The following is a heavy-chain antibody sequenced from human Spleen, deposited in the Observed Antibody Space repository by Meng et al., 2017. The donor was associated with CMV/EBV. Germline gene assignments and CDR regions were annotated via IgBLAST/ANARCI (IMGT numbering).Heavy chain of an antibody. CDR2: VFYTGST. V-gene: IGHV4-39*07. CDR1: GASISTTYY. J-gene: IGHJ4*02. Sequence: SETLSLTCSVSGASISTTYYWAWVRQPPGKGLEWIGSVFYTGSTFYNPSLTSRVTISVDTSKSHFSLKLRSVTAADTAVYYCARDTLKWGEFDSWGQGTLVTVSS. CDR3: ARDTLKWGEFDS. D-gene: IGHD3-16*01.